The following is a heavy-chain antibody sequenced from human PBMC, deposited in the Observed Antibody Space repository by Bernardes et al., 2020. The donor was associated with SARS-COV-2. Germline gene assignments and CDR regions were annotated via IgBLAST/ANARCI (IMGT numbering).Heavy chain of an antibody. D-gene: IGHD2-2*01. J-gene: IGHJ4*02. CDR2: INQDGGEK. CDR1: GFTFNSHW. Sequence: GGSLRLSCAASGFTFNSHWMSWVRQAREAPGNGLEWVVNINQDGGEKYYVDSVKGRFTISRDNAKNSLFLQMNSLRAEDTAVYYCARLPAITGRYYFDYWGRGTLVTVSS. V-gene: IGHV3-7*03. CDR3: ARLPAITGRYYFDY.